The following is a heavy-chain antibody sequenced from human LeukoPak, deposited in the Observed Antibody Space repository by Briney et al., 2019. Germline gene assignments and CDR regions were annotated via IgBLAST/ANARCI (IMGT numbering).Heavy chain of an antibody. D-gene: IGHD5-18*01. V-gene: IGHV4-39*07. CDR1: GGSISSSSYY. CDR2: IYYSGST. J-gene: IGHJ5*02. CDR3: ARERIQLWLGLNWFDP. Sequence: PSETLSLTCTVSGGSISSSSYYWGWIRQPPGKGLEWIGSIYYSGSTYYNPSLKSRVTISVDTSKNQFSLKLSSVTAADTAVYYCARERIQLWLGLNWFDPWGQGTLVTVSS.